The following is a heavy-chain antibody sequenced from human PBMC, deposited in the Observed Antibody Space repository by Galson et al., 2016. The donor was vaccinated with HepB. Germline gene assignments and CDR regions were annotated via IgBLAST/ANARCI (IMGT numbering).Heavy chain of an antibody. CDR1: GFYFSDYS. J-gene: IGHJ6*02. CDR3: ARERAETVAQGVIRVHRIHYYYGMDV. Sequence: SLRLSCAASGFYFSDYSMNWVRQAPGKGLEWLSYISANSDSTYYADSVKGRFTISRDNAKNSLYLQMTSLRDEDTAVYYCARERAETVAQGVIRVHRIHYYYGMDVWGQGTTVTASS. D-gene: IGHD3-10*01. V-gene: IGHV3-48*02. CDR2: ISANSDST.